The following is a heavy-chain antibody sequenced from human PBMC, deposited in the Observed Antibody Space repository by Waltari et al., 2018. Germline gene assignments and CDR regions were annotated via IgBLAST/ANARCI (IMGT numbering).Heavy chain of an antibody. CDR1: GGSITMRNSF. CDR2: INPSGNT. D-gene: IGHD2-15*01. Sequence: RLQLQESGPGLLKPSETLSLTCTVSGGSITMRNSFWGWIRQPPGKGLEWIGSINPSGNTDYNPSLKNGVTISVDSSKNQCSLKVNSVTAADTAVYYCVRDRERVALLNWFDPWGQGTLVTVSS. V-gene: IGHV4-39*06. J-gene: IGHJ5*02. CDR3: VRDRERVALLNWFDP.